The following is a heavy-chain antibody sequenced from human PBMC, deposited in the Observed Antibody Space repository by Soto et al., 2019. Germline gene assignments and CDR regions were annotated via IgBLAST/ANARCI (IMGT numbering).Heavy chain of an antibody. D-gene: IGHD3-10*01. CDR2: ISSSSSYI. CDR3: ARVDGSGSYYGYYYYGMDV. Sequence: GGPLRLSCAASGFTFSSYGMNWVRQAPGRGLEWVSSISSSSSYIYYADSVKGRFTISRDNAKNSLYLQMNSLRAEDTAVYYCARVDGSGSYYGYYYYGMDVWGQGTTVTVSS. J-gene: IGHJ6*02. V-gene: IGHV3-21*01. CDR1: GFTFSSYG.